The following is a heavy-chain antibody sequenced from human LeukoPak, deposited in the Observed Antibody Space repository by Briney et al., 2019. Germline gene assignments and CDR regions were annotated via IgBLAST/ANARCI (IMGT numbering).Heavy chain of an antibody. CDR1: GGSFSGYY. CDR2: INHSGST. CDR3: ARGRGDCSGGSCYRYYYYYGMDV. J-gene: IGHJ6*02. Sequence: PSETPSLTCAVYGGSFSGYYWSWIRQPPGKGLEWIGEINHSGSTNYNPSLKSRVTISVDTSKNQFSLKLSSVTAADTAVYYCARGRGDCSGGSCYRYYYYYGMDVWGQGTTVTVSS. D-gene: IGHD2-15*01. V-gene: IGHV4-34*01.